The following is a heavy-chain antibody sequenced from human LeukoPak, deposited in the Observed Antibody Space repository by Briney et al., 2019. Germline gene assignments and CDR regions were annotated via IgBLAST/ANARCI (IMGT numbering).Heavy chain of an antibody. J-gene: IGHJ5*02. D-gene: IGHD2-2*01. Sequence: GESLKISCKGSGYSFTSYWIGWVRQMPGKGLEWMGIIYPGDSDTRYSPSFQGQVTISADKSISTAYLQWSSLKASDTAMYYCARQAPIIVVVPAAILGGWFDPWGQGTLVTVSS. CDR3: ARQAPIIVVVPAAILGGWFDP. V-gene: IGHV5-51*01. CDR2: IYPGDSDT. CDR1: GYSFTSYW.